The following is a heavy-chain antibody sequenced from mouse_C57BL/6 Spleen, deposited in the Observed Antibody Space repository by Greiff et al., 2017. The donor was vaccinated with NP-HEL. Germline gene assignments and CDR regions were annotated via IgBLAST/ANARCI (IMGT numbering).Heavy chain of an antibody. D-gene: IGHD2-1*01. J-gene: IGHJ2*01. CDR2: IWSDGST. CDR3: ARHAGGNFFLDY. Sequence: VKLMESGPGLVAPSQSLSITCTVSGFSLTSYGVHWVRQPPGKGLEWLVVIWSDGSTTYNSALKSRLSISKDNSKSQVFLKMNSLQTDDTAMYYCARHAGGNFFLDYWGQGTTLTVSS. CDR1: GFSLTSYG. V-gene: IGHV2-6-1*01.